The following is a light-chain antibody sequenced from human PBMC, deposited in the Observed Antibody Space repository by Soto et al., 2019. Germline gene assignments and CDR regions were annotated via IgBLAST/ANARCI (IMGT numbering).Light chain of an antibody. CDR3: CSYTSSNTLV. CDR1: SSDIGGYDL. Sequence: QSALTQPASVSGSPGPSITISCTGASSDIGGYDLVSWYQQNPGKTPRLIIYEVNKRPWGVSNRFSGSKSGNTASLTISGLQAEDEADYYGCSYTSSNTLVFGGGTKLTVL. J-gene: IGLJ2*01. CDR2: EVN. V-gene: IGLV2-23*02.